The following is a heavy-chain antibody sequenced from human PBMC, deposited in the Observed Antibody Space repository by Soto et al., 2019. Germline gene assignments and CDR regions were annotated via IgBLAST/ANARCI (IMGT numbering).Heavy chain of an antibody. J-gene: IGHJ6*02. Sequence: EVQLVESGGGLVQPGGSPRLSCAASGFTFSSYEMNWVRQASGKGLEWVSYISSSGSTIYYADSVKGRFTISRDNAKNSLYLHMKSMTAEDTSVYYCARPLVGDSSGYYYPYDGMDVWGQGTPVTVSS. CDR2: ISSSGSTI. V-gene: IGHV3-48*03. CDR1: GFTFSSYE. D-gene: IGHD3-22*01. CDR3: ARPLVGDSSGYYYPYDGMDV.